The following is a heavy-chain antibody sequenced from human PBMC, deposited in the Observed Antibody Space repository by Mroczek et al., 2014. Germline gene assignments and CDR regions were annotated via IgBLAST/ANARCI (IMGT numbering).Heavy chain of an antibody. D-gene: IGHD6-19*01. CDR3: ARESSGNHRTNWFDP. Sequence: QVQLQQWGPGLVKPSDTLSLTCTVSGGSISTYYWSWIRQPPGKRLEWIGYIYYTGSTYNNPSLQSRVTISVDTSKNQLSLNLISVTAADTAVYYCARESSGNHRTNWFDPWGQEPWAPSPQ. CDR1: GGSISTYY. CDR2: IYYTGST. J-gene: IGHJ5*02. V-gene: IGHV4-59*01.